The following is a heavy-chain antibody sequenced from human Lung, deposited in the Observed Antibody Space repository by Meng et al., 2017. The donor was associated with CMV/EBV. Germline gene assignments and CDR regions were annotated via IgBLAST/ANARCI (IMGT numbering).Heavy chain of an antibody. CDR2: ISGNSGFI. Sequence: SLRLSCAASGFTFDDFAMHWVRQSPGEGLEWVSGISGNSGFIGYADSVKGRFTISRDNARKSLSLEINTLRVEDMALYYCVKGGGEKVTFDAMDVWGQGTTVXVSS. CDR3: VKGGGEKVTFDAMDV. CDR1: GFTFDDFA. V-gene: IGHV3-9*03. J-gene: IGHJ6*02. D-gene: IGHD2-21*02.